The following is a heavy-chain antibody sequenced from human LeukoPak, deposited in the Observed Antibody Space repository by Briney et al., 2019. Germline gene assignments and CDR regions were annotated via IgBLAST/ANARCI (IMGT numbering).Heavy chain of an antibody. V-gene: IGHV3-74*01. CDR1: GFTLSNYW. J-gene: IGHJ4*02. CDR3: ASTSYYDTTGFYFAY. Sequence: GGSLRLSCAASGFTLSNYWMHWVRQAPGKGLVWVSHINFDGSGTSYADSVKGRFTISRDNAKNTLYLQMNSLRAEDTAVYYCASTSYYDTTGFYFAYWGQGTLVTVSS. D-gene: IGHD3-22*01. CDR2: INFDGSGT.